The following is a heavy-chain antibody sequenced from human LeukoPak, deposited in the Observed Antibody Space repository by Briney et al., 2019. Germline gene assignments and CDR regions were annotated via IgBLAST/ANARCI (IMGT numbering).Heavy chain of an antibody. V-gene: IGHV3-30*02. CDR2: IRYDGSNK. CDR3: AKGQSSSGWYPDLDY. D-gene: IGHD6-19*01. Sequence: GGSLRLSCAASGFTFSSYGMHWVRQAPGKGLEWVAFIRYDGSNKYYADSVKGRFTISRDNSKNTLYLQMNSLRAEDTAVYYCAKGQSSSGWYPDLDYWGQGTLVTVSS. CDR1: GFTFSSYG. J-gene: IGHJ4*02.